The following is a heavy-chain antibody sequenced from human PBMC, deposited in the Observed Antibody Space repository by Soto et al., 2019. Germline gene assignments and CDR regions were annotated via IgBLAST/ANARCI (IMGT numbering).Heavy chain of an antibody. Sequence: QVQLQPWGAGLLKPSETLSLSCAISDASFGGYYWTWLRQPPGKGLEWIGEINHTGTSTYNPSLKRQVNMSMDTYKKHFSLNMTSVTAADKAVYYCAKCRRRRFPRFDPWGQGTLVTVSS. D-gene: IGHD2-2*01. CDR3: AKCRRRRFPRFDP. CDR1: DASFGGYY. CDR2: INHTGTS. J-gene: IGHJ5*02. V-gene: IGHV4-34*01.